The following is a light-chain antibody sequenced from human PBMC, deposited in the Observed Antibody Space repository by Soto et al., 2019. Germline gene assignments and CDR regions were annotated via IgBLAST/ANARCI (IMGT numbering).Light chain of an antibody. J-gene: IGKJ2*01. CDR2: DAS. V-gene: IGKV1-5*01. CDR1: QSISTW. CDR3: QQYNSYSQT. Sequence: DIQMTQSPSTLSASVGDRVTITCRASQSISTWLAWYQQKPGKAPKLLIYDASNLENGVPSRFSGSGSGTEFTLTITSLQPADFAIYYCQQYNSYSQTFGQGTKLEIK.